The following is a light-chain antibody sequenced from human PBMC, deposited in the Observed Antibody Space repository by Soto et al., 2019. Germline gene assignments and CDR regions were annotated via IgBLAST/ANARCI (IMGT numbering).Light chain of an antibody. CDR1: QTISNW. J-gene: IGKJ1*01. CDR2: KAS. CDR3: QQYNSLPWT. V-gene: IGKV1-5*03. Sequence: DIQMTQSPSTLSASVGDRVTITCRASQTISNWLAWYQQKPGKAPNLLIYKASSLESGVPSRFSGSGSGTEFTLTISSLQPADFATYYCQQYNSLPWTFGQGTKVEI.